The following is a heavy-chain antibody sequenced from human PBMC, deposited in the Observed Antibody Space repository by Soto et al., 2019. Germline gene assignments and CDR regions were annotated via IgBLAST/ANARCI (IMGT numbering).Heavy chain of an antibody. D-gene: IGHD2-15*01. CDR3: APPVGTLPTLDY. J-gene: IGHJ4*02. V-gene: IGHV3-30*03. Sequence: AGGSLRLSCAASGFTFSSYGMHWVRQAPGKGLEWVAVISYDGSNKYYADSVKGRFTISRDNSKNTLYLQMNSLRAEDTAVYYCAPPVGTLPTLDYWGQGTLVTVSS. CDR2: ISYDGSNK. CDR1: GFTFSSYG.